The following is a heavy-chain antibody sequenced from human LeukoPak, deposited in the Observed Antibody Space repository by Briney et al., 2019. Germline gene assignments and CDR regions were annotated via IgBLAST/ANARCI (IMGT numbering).Heavy chain of an antibody. CDR3: ARGVWSSGFVGSDY. Sequence: SQTLSLTCTVSGGSISSGSYYWSWIRQPAGKGLEWIGRIYTSGSTNYNPSLKSRVTISVDTSKNQFSLKLSSVTAADTAVYYCARGVWSSGFVGSDYWGQGTLVTVSS. CDR2: IYTSGST. V-gene: IGHV4-61*02. CDR1: GGSISSGSYY. J-gene: IGHJ4*02. D-gene: IGHD3-22*01.